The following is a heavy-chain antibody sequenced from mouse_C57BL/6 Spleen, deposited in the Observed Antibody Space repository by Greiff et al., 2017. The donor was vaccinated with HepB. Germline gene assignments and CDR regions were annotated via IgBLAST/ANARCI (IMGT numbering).Heavy chain of an antibody. V-gene: IGHV10-3*01. J-gene: IGHJ1*03. D-gene: IGHD1-1*01. Sequence: EVKVIESGGGLVQPKGSLKLSCAASGFTFNTYAMHWVRQAPGKGLEWVARIRSKSSNYATYYADSVKDRFTISRDDSQSMLYLQMNNLKTEDTAMYYCVREGGMDYYGSEDCWYFDVWGTGTTVTVSS. CDR3: VREGGMDYYGSEDCWYFDV. CDR1: GFTFNTYA. CDR2: IRSKSSNYAT.